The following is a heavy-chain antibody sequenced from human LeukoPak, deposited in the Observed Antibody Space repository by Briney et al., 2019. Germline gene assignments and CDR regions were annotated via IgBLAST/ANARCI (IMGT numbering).Heavy chain of an antibody. CDR2: IFRRGST. V-gene: IGHV3-53*01. D-gene: IGHD6-13*01. CDR3: ARGLQQQQILGDYYYGMDV. CDR1: GVTVRCQH. Sequence: GSLKLSFSASGVTVRCQHIRWVRQAPGKGLGGVSVIFRRGSTYFADSVKGRFTISRDNSNNTLYLQMNNLRTEDTAVYYCARGLQQQQILGDYYYGMDVWGQGTTVTVSS. J-gene: IGHJ6*02.